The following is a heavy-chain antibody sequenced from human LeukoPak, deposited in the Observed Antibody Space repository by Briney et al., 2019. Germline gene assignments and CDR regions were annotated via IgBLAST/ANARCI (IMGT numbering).Heavy chain of an antibody. Sequence: AGGSLRLSCAASGFTFSSYAMSWVRQAPGKGPEWVSAISGSGGSTYYADSVKGRFTISRDNSKNTLYLQMNSLRAEDTAVYYCAKDREQRWLQLPYYFDYWGQGTLVTVSS. D-gene: IGHD5-24*01. CDR2: ISGSGGST. V-gene: IGHV3-23*01. CDR3: AKDREQRWLQLPYYFDY. CDR1: GFTFSSYA. J-gene: IGHJ4*02.